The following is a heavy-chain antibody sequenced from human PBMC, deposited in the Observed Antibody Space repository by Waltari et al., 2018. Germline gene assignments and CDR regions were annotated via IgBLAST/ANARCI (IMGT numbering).Heavy chain of an antibody. CDR1: FTFSDHY. Sequence: FTFSDHYMDWVRQAPGKGLEWVGRTRNKANSYTTEYAASVKGRFTISRDDSKNSLYLQMNSLKTEDTAVYYCARAGYDFWSGYKYYYYYMDVWGKGTTVTVSS. V-gene: IGHV3-72*01. D-gene: IGHD3-3*01. CDR2: TRNKANSYTT. J-gene: IGHJ6*03. CDR3: ARAGYDFWSGYKYYYYYMDV.